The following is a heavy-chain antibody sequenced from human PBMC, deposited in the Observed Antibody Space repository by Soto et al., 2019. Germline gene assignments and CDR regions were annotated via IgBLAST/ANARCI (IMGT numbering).Heavy chain of an antibody. CDR1: GGTFSSYA. V-gene: IGHV1-69*13. CDR2: IIPIFGTA. J-gene: IGHJ3*02. Sequence: SVKVSCKASGGTFSSYAISGVRQAPGQGLEWMGGIIPIFGTANYAQKFQGRVTITADESTSTAYMELSSLRSEDTAVYYCARVHSSSWYDAFDIWGQGTMVTVSS. CDR3: ARVHSSSWYDAFDI. D-gene: IGHD6-13*01.